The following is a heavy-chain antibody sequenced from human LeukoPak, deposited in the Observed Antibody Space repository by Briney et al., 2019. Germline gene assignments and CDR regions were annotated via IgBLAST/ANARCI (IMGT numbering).Heavy chain of an antibody. Sequence: PGRSLRLSCAASGFTFDDYAMHWVRQAPGKGLEWVSGIGWNSGSIGYAVSVKGRFTISRDNAKSSLYLQMNSLRAEDMAFYYCAKDSERDTTMVIDYWGQGTLVTVFS. D-gene: IGHD5-18*01. CDR2: IGWNSGSI. J-gene: IGHJ4*02. V-gene: IGHV3-9*03. CDR1: GFTFDDYA. CDR3: AKDSERDTTMVIDY.